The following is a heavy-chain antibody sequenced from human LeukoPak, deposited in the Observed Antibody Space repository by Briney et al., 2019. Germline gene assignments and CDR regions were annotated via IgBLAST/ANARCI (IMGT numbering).Heavy chain of an antibody. Sequence: SVKVSCKASGYTFTSHGISWVRQAPGQGLEWMGGIIPIFGTTNYAQKFQGRVTITADKSTSTAYMELSSLRSEDTAVYYCARDPAYSSAYWGQGTLVTVSS. CDR1: GYTFTSHG. V-gene: IGHV1-69*06. J-gene: IGHJ4*02. CDR3: ARDPAYSSAY. D-gene: IGHD6-25*01. CDR2: IIPIFGTT.